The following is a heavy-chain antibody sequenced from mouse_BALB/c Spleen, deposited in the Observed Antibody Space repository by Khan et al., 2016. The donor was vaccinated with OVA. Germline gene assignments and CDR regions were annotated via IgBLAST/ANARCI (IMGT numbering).Heavy chain of an antibody. D-gene: IGHD1-1*01. Sequence: VQLQQSGAELAKPGASVKMSCKASGYTFTSYWMHWVKQRPGQGLEWIGYINPSTGYTEYNQRFKDKATLTADKSYRTAYMQLSSLTSEESAVYYCANHGSSSAWLTYWGQGTLVTVSA. CDR3: ANHGSSSAWLTY. CDR1: GYTFTSYW. V-gene: IGHV1-7*01. J-gene: IGHJ3*01. CDR2: INPSTGYT.